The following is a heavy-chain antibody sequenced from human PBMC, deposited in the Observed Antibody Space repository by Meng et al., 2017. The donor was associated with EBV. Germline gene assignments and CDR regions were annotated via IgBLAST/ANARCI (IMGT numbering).Heavy chain of an antibody. Sequence: QVQLVQLGAEVKKPGASVKVTCKASGYTFTSYAMHWVRQAPGQRLEWMGWINAGNGNTKYSQKFQGRVTITRDTSASTAYTELSSLRSEDTAVYYCARSGATIFGVVIPTYYFDYWGQGTLVTVSS. CDR2: INAGNGNT. CDR1: GYTFTSYA. CDR3: ARSGATIFGVVIPTYYFDY. D-gene: IGHD3-3*01. V-gene: IGHV1-3*01. J-gene: IGHJ4*02.